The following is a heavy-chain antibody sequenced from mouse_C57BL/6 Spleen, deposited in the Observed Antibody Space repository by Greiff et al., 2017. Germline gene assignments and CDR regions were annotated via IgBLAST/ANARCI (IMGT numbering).Heavy chain of an antibody. J-gene: IGHJ3*01. CDR2: IDPSDSYT. V-gene: IGHV1-69*01. CDR1: GYTFTSYW. Sequence: VQLQQPGAELVMPGASVKLSCKASGYTFTSYWMHWVKQRPGPGLEWIGEIDPSDSYTNYNQKFKGKSTLTVDKSSSTAYMQLSSLTSEDSAVYYCARETAQAPSYWGQGTLVTVSA. CDR3: ARETAQAPSY. D-gene: IGHD3-2*02.